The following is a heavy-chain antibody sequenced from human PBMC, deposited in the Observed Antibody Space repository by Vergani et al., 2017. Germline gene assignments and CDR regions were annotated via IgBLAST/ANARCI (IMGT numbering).Heavy chain of an antibody. CDR2: INPNSGTT. V-gene: IGHV1-8*02. CDR1: GYSFSSYD. D-gene: IGHD4/OR15-4a*01. J-gene: IGHJ6*01. Sequence: QVQLVQSGAEVKKPGASVKVSCRASGYSFSSYDISWVRQATGQGLEWMGWINPNSGTTGYAQKFQGRVTMTRNTSINTAYMELSRLSVEDAAVYYCARSTDYPDDYVSSDYFRRTLDVWLKGTTVTVP. CDR3: ARSTDYPDDYVSSDYFRRTLDV.